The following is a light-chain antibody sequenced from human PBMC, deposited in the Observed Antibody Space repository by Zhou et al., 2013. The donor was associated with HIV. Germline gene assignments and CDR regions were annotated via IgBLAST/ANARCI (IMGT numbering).Light chain of an antibody. Sequence: EIVLTQSPGTLSLSPGERATLSCRASQSVSSSYLAWYQQKPGQAPRLLIYGASSRATGIPDRFSGSGSGTDFTLTISRLEPEDFAVYYCQQYNNWPPLTFGRRD. CDR2: GAS. CDR1: QSVSSSY. J-gene: IGKJ4*01. V-gene: IGKV3-20*01. CDR3: QQYNNWPPLT.